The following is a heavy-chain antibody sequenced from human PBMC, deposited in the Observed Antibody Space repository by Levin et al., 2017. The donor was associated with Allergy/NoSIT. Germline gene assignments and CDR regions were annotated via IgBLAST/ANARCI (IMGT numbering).Heavy chain of an antibody. V-gene: IGHV1-69*13. CDR3: ARALGSGSYYYYYGMDV. CDR2: IIPIFGTA. Sequence: SVKVSCKASGGTFSSYAISWVRQAPGQGLEWMGGIIPIFGTANYAQKFQGRVTITADESTSTAYMELSSLRSEDTAVYYCARALGSGSYYYYYGMDVWGQGTTVTVSS. J-gene: IGHJ6*02. D-gene: IGHD3-10*01. CDR1: GGTFSSYA.